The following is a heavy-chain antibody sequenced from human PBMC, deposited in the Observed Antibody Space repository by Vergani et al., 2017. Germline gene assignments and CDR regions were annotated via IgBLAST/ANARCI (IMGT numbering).Heavy chain of an antibody. CDR3: ARDRHFDGLVSWDAFDI. Sequence: EVQLVESGGGLVQPGGSLRLSCAASGFTFSSYWMSWVRQAPGKGLEWVANIKQDGSEKYYVDSVKGRFTISRDNAKNSRYLQMNSLRAEDTAVYYCARDRHFDGLVSWDAFDIWGQGTMVTVSS. CDR1: GFTFSSYW. J-gene: IGHJ3*02. V-gene: IGHV3-7*01. D-gene: IGHD3-9*01. CDR2: IKQDGSEK.